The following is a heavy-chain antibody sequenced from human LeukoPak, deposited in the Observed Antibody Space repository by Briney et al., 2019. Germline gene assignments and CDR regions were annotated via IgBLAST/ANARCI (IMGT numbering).Heavy chain of an antibody. CDR2: INPSGGST. CDR3: ARGRPGRDPMGLYFCGVDV. Sequence: ASVKVSCTASGYTFTSYYMHWVRQAPGQGLEWRGIINPSGGSTSYAQKFQGRVTMTRDTSTSTVYMELSSLRSEDPAVYYCARGRPGRDPMGLYFCGVDVWGQGNTVTVSS. J-gene: IGHJ6*02. D-gene: IGHD1-14*01. V-gene: IGHV1-46*01. CDR1: GYTFTSYY.